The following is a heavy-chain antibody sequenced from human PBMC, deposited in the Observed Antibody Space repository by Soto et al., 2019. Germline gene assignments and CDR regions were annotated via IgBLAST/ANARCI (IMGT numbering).Heavy chain of an antibody. CDR2: IIPIYGTA. V-gene: IGHV1-69*01. D-gene: IGHD5-12*01. J-gene: IGHJ2*01. CDR3: ARDGHGYNYWYFDL. Sequence: QVQLVQSGAEVQEPGSSVKVSCKVSGDTFNKYTINWVRQAPGQGLEWMAGIIPIYGTANYALKFHDRINVTADESTATAYMELNSLTSEDTAIYYCARDGHGYNYWYFDLWGRGTLITVSS. CDR1: GDTFNKYT.